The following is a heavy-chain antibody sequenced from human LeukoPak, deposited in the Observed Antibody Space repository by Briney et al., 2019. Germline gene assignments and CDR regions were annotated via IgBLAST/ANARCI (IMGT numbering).Heavy chain of an antibody. V-gene: IGHV1-8*03. Sequence: GASVKVSCKASGYTFTSYDINWVRQATGQGLEWMGWMNPNSGNTGYAQKFQGRVTITRNTSISTAYMELSSLRSDDTAVYYCARSPYGSGSSLDYWGQGTLVTVSS. D-gene: IGHD3-10*01. CDR3: ARSPYGSGSSLDY. CDR2: MNPNSGNT. J-gene: IGHJ4*02. CDR1: GYTFTSYD.